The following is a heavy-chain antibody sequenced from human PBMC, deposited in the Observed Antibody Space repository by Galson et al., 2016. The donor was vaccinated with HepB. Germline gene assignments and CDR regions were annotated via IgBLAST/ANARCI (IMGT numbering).Heavy chain of an antibody. V-gene: IGHV3-33*01. J-gene: IGHJ3*02. Sequence: PGKGLEWLAVIWFDGINKFYADSVKGRFTISRDDSKNTVYLQMNSLRVEDTAVYYCARSPPPATPTAGSLDIWGQGTVLTVSS. CDR3: ARSPPPATPTAGSLDI. CDR2: IWFDGINK.